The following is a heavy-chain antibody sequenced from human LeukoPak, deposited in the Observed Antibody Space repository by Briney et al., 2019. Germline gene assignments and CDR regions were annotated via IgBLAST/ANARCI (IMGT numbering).Heavy chain of an antibody. D-gene: IGHD7-27*01. J-gene: IGHJ4*02. CDR3: ARADWGSGIYYFDY. CDR2: INPNSGGT. CDR1: EYTFTGYY. Sequence: ASVKVSCKASEYTFTGYYMHWVLQAPGQGLEWMGRINPNSGGTNYAQKFQGRVTMTRDTSISTAYMELSGLRSDDTAVYYCARADWGSGIYYFDYWGQGTLVTVSS. V-gene: IGHV1-2*06.